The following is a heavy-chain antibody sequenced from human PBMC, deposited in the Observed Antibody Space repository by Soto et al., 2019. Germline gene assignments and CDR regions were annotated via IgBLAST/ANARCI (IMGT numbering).Heavy chain of an antibody. CDR2: ISSNGGST. V-gene: IGHV3-64D*08. D-gene: IGHD1-26*01. CDR3: VKDPRSGFDI. Sequence: EGALRLSCSASGFTFSSYAMHWVRQAPGKGLEYVSAISSNGGSTYYADSVKGRFTISRDNSKNTLYLQMSSLRAEDTAVYYCVKDPRSGFDIWGQGTMVTVSS. CDR1: GFTFSSYA. J-gene: IGHJ3*02.